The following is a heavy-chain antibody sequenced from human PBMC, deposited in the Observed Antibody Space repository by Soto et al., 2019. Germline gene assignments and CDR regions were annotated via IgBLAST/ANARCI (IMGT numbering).Heavy chain of an antibody. J-gene: IGHJ6*02. Sequence: GGSLRLSCAASGFTVSSTYMSWVRQAPGRGLECVSLIYSDDSTYYADSVKGRFTISGDNSKNTLFVQMNSLRAEDTAVYYCARGLGSSGYYGLDVWGQGTTVTVSS. D-gene: IGHD6-6*01. CDR1: GFTVSSTY. V-gene: IGHV3-53*01. CDR3: ARGLGSSGYYGLDV. CDR2: IYSDDST.